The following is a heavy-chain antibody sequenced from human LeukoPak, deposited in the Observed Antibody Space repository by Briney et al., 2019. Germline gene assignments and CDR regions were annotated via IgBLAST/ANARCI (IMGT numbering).Heavy chain of an antibody. CDR1: GFTFGDYA. Sequence: GGSLRLSCTASGFTFGDYAMSWFRQPPGKGLEWVGFIRSKAYGGTTEYAASVKGRFTISRDDSKSIAYPQMNSLKTEDTAVYYCTNDWFDPWGQGTLVTVSS. V-gene: IGHV3-49*03. J-gene: IGHJ5*02. CDR3: TNDWFDP. CDR2: IRSKAYGGTT.